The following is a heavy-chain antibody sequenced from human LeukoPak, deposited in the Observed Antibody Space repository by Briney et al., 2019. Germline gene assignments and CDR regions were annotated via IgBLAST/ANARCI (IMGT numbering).Heavy chain of an antibody. D-gene: IGHD5-18*01. J-gene: IGHJ4*02. CDR1: GGSFSGYY. CDR3: ASNVPDTAMVFDY. V-gene: IGHV4-34*01. Sequence: SQTLSLTCAVYGGSFSGYYWSWIRQPPGKGLEWIGEINHSGSTNYNTSLKSRVTISVDTSKNQFSLKLSSVTAADTAVYYCASNVPDTAMVFDYWSQGTLVTVSS. CDR2: INHSGST.